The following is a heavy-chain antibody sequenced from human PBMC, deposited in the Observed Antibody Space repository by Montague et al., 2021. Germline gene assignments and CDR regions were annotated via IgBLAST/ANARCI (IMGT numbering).Heavy chain of an antibody. CDR3: ARSLYCKGGSCYSGFDP. Sequence: SETLSLTCTVSGGSTSSTSYYWGWIRQPPGKELDFIGVIYYNGSTYHNPSLKSRVTVSIDTSKNQFSLKLISVTAADTAVYFCARSLYCKGGSCYSGFDPWGQGTLVTVSS. V-gene: IGHV4-39*01. CDR1: GGSTSSTSYY. CDR2: IYYNGST. D-gene: IGHD2-15*01. J-gene: IGHJ5*02.